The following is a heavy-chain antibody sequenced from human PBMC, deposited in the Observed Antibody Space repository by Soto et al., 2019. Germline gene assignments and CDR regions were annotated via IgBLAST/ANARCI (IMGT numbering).Heavy chain of an antibody. V-gene: IGHV1-18*01. CDR1: GYTFTSYG. CDR3: ARDHFVVVPAAIGY. CDR2: ISAYNGNT. Sequence: QVPLVQSGAEVKKPGASVKVSCKASGYTFTSYGISWVRQAPGQGLEWMGWISAYNGNTNYAQKLQGRVTMTTDTSTSTAYVELRSLRSDDTAVYYCARDHFVVVPAAIGYWGQGTLVTVSS. D-gene: IGHD2-2*01. J-gene: IGHJ4*02.